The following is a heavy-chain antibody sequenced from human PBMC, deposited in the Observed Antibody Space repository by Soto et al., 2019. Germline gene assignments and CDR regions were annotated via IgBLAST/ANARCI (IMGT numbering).Heavy chain of an antibody. CDR1: GFTFSSYA. J-gene: IGHJ4*02. Sequence: QVQLVESGGGVVQPGRSLRLSCAASGFTFSSYAMHWVRQAPGKGLEWVAVISYDGSNKYYADSVKGRFTISRDNSKNTLYLQMNRLRAEDTAVYYCARDFDYWGQGTLVTVSS. CDR3: ARDFDY. V-gene: IGHV3-30-3*01. CDR2: ISYDGSNK.